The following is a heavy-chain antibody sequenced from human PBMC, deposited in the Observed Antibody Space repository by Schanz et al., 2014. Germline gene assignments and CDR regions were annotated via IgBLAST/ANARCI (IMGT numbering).Heavy chain of an antibody. Sequence: QLQESGPGLVEPSQTLSLTCTVSGASISSGGYYWDWIRLLPGKGLEWIGYISYSGSTSFNPSLKSRLTMSVDTSKNQFSLRLSSVTAADTAVYYCARHGGIPYYPMDVWGQGTTVTVSS. CDR3: ARHGGIPYYPMDV. D-gene: IGHD3-16*01. CDR2: ISYSGST. J-gene: IGHJ6*02. CDR1: GASISSGGYY. V-gene: IGHV4-31*03.